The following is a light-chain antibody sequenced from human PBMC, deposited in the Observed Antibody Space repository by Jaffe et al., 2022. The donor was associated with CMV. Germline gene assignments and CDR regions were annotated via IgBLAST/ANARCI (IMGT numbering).Light chain of an antibody. V-gene: IGKV1-27*01. CDR1: QGISNH. Sequence: DIQLTQSPSSLSASVGDRVTITCRASQGISNHLAWYQQKPGKVPKLLLFAAYTLQSGVPSRFRGGGSGTEFTLTINSLQPEDVAIYYCQKYNGAPLTFGGGTKVEI. CDR2: AAY. CDR3: QKYNGAPLT. J-gene: IGKJ4*01.